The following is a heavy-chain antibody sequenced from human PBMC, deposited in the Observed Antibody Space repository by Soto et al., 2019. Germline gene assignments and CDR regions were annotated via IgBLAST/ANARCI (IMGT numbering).Heavy chain of an antibody. CDR1: GGSISSSSYY. J-gene: IGHJ6*02. V-gene: IGHV4-39*01. Sequence: QLQLQESGPGLVKPSETLSLTCTVSGGSISSSSYYWGWIRQPPGKGLEWIGSIYYSGSTYYNPSLKSRVTIYVDTSKNHFALKLISVTDADTAVYYCARHGSTVTIVTHYYGMDGWGQGTTVTVSS. D-gene: IGHD4-17*01. CDR3: ARHGSTVTIVTHYYGMDG. CDR2: IYYSGST.